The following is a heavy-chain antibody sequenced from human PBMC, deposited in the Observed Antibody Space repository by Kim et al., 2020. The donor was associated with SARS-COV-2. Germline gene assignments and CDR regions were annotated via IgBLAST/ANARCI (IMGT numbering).Heavy chain of an antibody. CDR1: GFTFSSYW. CDR2: INSDGSST. J-gene: IGHJ2*01. D-gene: IGHD3-22*01. CDR3: ARAKKQRMLVVVSSYWYFDL. Sequence: GGSLRLSCAASGFTFSSYWMHWVRQAPGKGLVWVSRINSDGSSTRYADSVKGRFTISRDNAKNTLYLQMNSLRAEDTAVYYCARAKKQRMLVVVSSYWYFDLWGLGTLVTVSS. V-gene: IGHV3-74*01.